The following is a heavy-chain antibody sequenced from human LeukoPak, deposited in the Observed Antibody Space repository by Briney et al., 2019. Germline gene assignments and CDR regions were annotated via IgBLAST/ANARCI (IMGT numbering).Heavy chain of an antibody. CDR2: IYPGDSDT. CDR3: ARPSRKGSSGYSSFDY. D-gene: IGHD3-22*01. V-gene: IGHV5-51*01. CDR1: GYSFTSYW. Sequence: GESLKISCKGSGYSFTSYWIGWVRQMPGKGLEWMGIIYPGDSDTRYSPSFQGQVTISADKSISTAYLQWSSLKASDTAMYYCARPSRKGSSGYSSFDYWGQGTLVTVSS. J-gene: IGHJ4*02.